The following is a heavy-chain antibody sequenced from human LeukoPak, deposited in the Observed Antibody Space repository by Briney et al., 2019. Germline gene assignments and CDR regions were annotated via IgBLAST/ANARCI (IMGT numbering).Heavy chain of an antibody. D-gene: IGHD2-15*01. Sequence: GGSLRLSCAASGFTFSSYEMNWVRQAPGKGLEWVSYISSSGSTIYYADSMKGRFTISRDNAKNSLYLQMNSLTAEDTAMYYCARVRGFNNHEGGWFDTWGQGTLVTVSS. CDR2: ISSSGSTI. V-gene: IGHV3-48*03. CDR1: GFTFSSYE. J-gene: IGHJ5*02. CDR3: ARVRGFNNHEGGWFDT.